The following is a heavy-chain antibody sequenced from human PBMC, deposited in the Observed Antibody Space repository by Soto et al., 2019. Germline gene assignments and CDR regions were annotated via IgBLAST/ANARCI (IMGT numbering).Heavy chain of an antibody. V-gene: IGHV4-59*08. CDR3: ARALGYCSSTSCYGPDDYYYYYMDV. Sequence: SETLSLTCTVSGGSISRYYWSWIRQPPGKGLEWIGYVYYSGNTNYNPSLGSRVTISVDTSKNQFSLKLSSVTAADTAVYYCARALGYCSSTSCYGPDDYYYYYMDVWGKGTTVTVSS. D-gene: IGHD2-2*01. CDR2: VYYSGNT. J-gene: IGHJ6*03. CDR1: GGSISRYY.